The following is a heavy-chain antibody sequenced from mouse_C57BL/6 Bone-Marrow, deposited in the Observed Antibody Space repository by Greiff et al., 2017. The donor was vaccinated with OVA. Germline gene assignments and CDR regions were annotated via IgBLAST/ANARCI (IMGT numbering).Heavy chain of an antibody. CDR1: GYSFTDYN. CDR2: INPNYGTT. D-gene: IGHD1-1*01. J-gene: IGHJ1*03. CDR3: ARRTITTVVYWYFDV. Sequence: VQLKESGPELVKPGASVKISCKASGYSFTDYNMNWVKQSNGKSLEWIGVINPNYGTTSYNQKFKGKATLTVDQSSSTAYMQLNSLTSEDSAVYYCARRTITTVVYWYFDVWGTGTTVTVSS. V-gene: IGHV1-39*01.